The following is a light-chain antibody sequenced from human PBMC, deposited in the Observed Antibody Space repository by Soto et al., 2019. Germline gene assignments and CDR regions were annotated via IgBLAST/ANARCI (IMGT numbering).Light chain of an antibody. CDR1: QSVSSN. CDR2: SAS. J-gene: IGKJ1*01. CDR3: QQYNNWTPWT. Sequence: IVMTQSPATLSVSPGERATLSCRASQSVSSNLAWYQQKPGQAPRLLMYSASTRATGIPARFSGSGSGTEFTLTISSLQSEDSAVYYCQQYNNWTPWTFGQGTKVEIK. V-gene: IGKV3-15*01.